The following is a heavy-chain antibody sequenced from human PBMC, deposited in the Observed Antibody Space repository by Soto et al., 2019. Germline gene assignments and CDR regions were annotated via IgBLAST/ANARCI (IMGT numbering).Heavy chain of an antibody. Sequence: QITLKESGPTLVKPTQTLTLTCTFSGFSLSNNGEAVGWFRQSPGKALEWLVLIYWDDDNRYNPTLRTRLSNTKDTSKNQVVLTLTNMDPLDTATYYCARYVATSPAGWFEPWGQGIPVTVSS. CDR2: IYWDDDN. CDR1: GFSLSNNGEA. J-gene: IGHJ5*02. V-gene: IGHV2-5*02. D-gene: IGHD3-10*02. CDR3: ARYVATSPAGWFEP.